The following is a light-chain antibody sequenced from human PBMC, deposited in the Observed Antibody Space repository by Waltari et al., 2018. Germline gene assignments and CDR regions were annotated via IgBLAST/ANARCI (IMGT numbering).Light chain of an antibody. CDR2: GAS. CDR3: QEYGSSRT. CDR1: QSVSSGY. Sequence: DIVFTQSPGTLSLSPGERATLSCRASQSVSSGYLAWYQQKPGQGPRLLIYGASSRATGIPDRFSGSGSGTDFTLTISRLEPEDFAVYYCQEYGSSRTFGQGTKVEIK. V-gene: IGKV3-20*01. J-gene: IGKJ1*01.